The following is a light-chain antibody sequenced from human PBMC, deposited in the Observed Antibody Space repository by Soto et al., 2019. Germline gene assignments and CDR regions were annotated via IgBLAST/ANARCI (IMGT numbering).Light chain of an antibody. J-gene: IGKJ1*01. Sequence: EIGMTQSTATLSVSAGERATLSCGASQSVSSNLAWYQQKPGQAPRLLIYGASTRATGIPARFSGSGSGTEFTLTISSLQSEDFAVYYCQQYNNWPQWTFGQGTKVDIK. CDR2: GAS. V-gene: IGKV3-15*01. CDR1: QSVSSN. CDR3: QQYNNWPQWT.